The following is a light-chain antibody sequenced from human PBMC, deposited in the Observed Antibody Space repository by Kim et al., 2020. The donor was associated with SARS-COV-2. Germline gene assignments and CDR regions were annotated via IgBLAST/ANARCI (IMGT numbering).Light chain of an antibody. Sequence: SPGERATLTCRARQSVSSNLAWYQQNPGQAPRLLIYGASTRATGIPARFSGSGSGTEFTLTISSLQSEDFAVYYCQQYNNWPPATFGQGTKVDIK. CDR3: QQYNNWPPAT. CDR2: GAS. V-gene: IGKV3-15*01. CDR1: QSVSSN. J-gene: IGKJ1*01.